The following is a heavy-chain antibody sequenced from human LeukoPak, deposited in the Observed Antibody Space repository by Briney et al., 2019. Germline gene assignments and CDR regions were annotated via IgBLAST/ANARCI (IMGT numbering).Heavy chain of an antibody. D-gene: IGHD6-19*01. Sequence: GRSLRLSCAASGFNFSSYSMNWVRQAPGKGLEWVSSISSSSSYIYYADSVKGRFTISRDNAKNSLYLQMNSLRAEDTAVYYCARDISSGWYQRSDEFDYWGQGTLVTVSS. V-gene: IGHV3-21*01. CDR2: ISSSSSYI. CDR1: GFNFSSYS. CDR3: ARDISSGWYQRSDEFDY. J-gene: IGHJ4*02.